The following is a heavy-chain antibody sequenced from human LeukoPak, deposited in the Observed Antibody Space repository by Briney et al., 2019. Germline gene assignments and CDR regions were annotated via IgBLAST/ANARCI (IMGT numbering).Heavy chain of an antibody. CDR2: IYTSGGT. Sequence: PSETLSLTCNVSGGSISSYYWSWIRQPAGKGLEWTGLIYTSGGTNYNPSLKNRVTMSVDTSKNQFSLKLSSVTAADTAVYYCARAGSGALRDWGQGTLVTVSS. D-gene: IGHD3-10*01. CDR1: GGSISSYY. CDR3: ARAGSGALRD. J-gene: IGHJ4*02. V-gene: IGHV4-4*07.